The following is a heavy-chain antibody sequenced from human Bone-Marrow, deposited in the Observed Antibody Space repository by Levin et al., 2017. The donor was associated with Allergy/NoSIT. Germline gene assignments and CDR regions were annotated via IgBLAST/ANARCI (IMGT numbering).Heavy chain of an antibody. D-gene: IGHD3-16*02. CDR3: ARRTLGDYIWGSYRYTPPFDY. CDR2: INPNSGGT. V-gene: IGHV1-2*06. J-gene: IGHJ4*02. Sequence: GESLKISCKASGYTFTGYYMHWVRQAPGQGLEWMGRINPNSGGTNYAQKFQGRVTMTRDTSISTAYMELSRLRSDDTAVYYCARRTLGDYIWGSYRYTPPFDYWGQGTLVTVSS. CDR1: GYTFTGYY.